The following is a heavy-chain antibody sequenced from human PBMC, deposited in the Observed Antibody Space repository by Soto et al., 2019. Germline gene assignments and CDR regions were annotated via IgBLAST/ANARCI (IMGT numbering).Heavy chain of an antibody. CDR3: ARDRCSSTSCRLDI. CDR1: GYTFTGYY. CDR2: INPNSGGT. J-gene: IGHJ3*02. V-gene: IGHV1-2*04. Sequence: ASVKVSCKASGYTFTGYYMHWVRQVPGQGLEWMGWINPNSGGTNYAQKFQGWVTMTRDTSISTAYMELSRLRSDDTAVYYCARDRCSSTSCRLDIWGQGTMVTVSS. D-gene: IGHD2-2*01.